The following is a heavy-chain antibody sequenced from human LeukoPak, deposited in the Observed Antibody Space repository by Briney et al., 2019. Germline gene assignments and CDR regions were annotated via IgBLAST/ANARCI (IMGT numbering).Heavy chain of an antibody. CDR1: GGTFTIHT. D-gene: IGHD3-22*01. Sequence: SVKVSCKASGGTFTIHTITWVRQAPGQGLEWTGRIIPVVGTHYAQKFQGRVTITADKSTSTAYMELSSLRSDDTAVYYCANDDTSGYYQAWGQGTLVTVSS. J-gene: IGHJ4*02. CDR2: IIPVVGT. CDR3: ANDDTSGYYQA. V-gene: IGHV1-69*02.